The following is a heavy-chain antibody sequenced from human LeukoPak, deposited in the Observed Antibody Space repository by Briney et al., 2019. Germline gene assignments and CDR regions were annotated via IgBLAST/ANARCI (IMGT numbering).Heavy chain of an antibody. V-gene: IGHV4-39*01. CDR3: ARQISDYYYYYMDV. Sequence: SETLSLTCIVSGGSISSSNYYWGWIRQPPGKGLEWIGTIYYSGTTYYNPSLESRVTMFEDTSKDQFSLMLTTVTAADTAVYYCARQISDYYYYYMDVWGKGTTVTVSS. CDR2: IYYSGTT. D-gene: IGHD3-10*01. CDR1: GGSISSSNYY. J-gene: IGHJ6*03.